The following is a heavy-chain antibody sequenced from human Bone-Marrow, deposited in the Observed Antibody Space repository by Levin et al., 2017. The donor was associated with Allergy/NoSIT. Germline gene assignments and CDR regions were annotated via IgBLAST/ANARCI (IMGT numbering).Heavy chain of an antibody. J-gene: IGHJ4*02. V-gene: IGHV3-23*01. Sequence: GGSLRLSCAASGFTFSSYAMSWVRQAPGKGLDWVSAISGSGTSTYYADSVKGRFTISRDNSMTTLYLQMNSLRAGDTAVYYCAKGAGWVAGAVALIWGQGTLVTVSS. CDR2: ISGSGTST. CDR1: GFTFSSYA. D-gene: IGHD6-19*01. CDR3: AKGAGWVAGAVALI.